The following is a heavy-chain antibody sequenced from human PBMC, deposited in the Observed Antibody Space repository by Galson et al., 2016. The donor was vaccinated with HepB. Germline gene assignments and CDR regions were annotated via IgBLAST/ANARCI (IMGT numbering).Heavy chain of an antibody. Sequence: SLRLSCAASGFTFSRYEMNWVRQAPGKGLEWVSYISSSGTTIYYADSVKGRFTISRDNAKNSLYLQMNSLIAEDTAVYYCAREPVRLDDLLTGPPKNPDYWGQGTLVTVSS. D-gene: IGHD3-9*01. CDR3: AREPVRLDDLLTGPPKNPDY. CDR1: GFTFSRYE. J-gene: IGHJ4*02. CDR2: ISSSGTTI. V-gene: IGHV3-48*03.